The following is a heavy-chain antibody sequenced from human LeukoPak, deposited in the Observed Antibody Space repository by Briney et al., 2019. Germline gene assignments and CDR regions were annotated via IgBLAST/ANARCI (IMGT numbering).Heavy chain of an antibody. V-gene: IGHV4-31*03. D-gene: IGHD5-12*01. CDR1: GGSISSGAYY. Sequence: TLSLTCTVSGGSISSGAYYWSWIRQHPGKGLEWIGYIYYSGSTYYNPSLKSRVTISIDTSTNQFSLKLSSVTAADTAVYYRAREVATRGYFDYWGQGTLVTVSS. CDR3: AREVATRGYFDY. CDR2: IYYSGST. J-gene: IGHJ4*02.